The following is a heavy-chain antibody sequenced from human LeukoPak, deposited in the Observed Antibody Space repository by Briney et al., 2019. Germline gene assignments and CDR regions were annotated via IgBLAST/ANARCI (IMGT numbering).Heavy chain of an antibody. Sequence: GGSLRLSCAASGFSFDDYGLTWGRQAPGKGLEWVSGINWNGDSTDYADSVKGRFTISRDNAKNSLYLQMNSLRAEDTALYYCARDLRVVITGSFDSWGQGTLVTVSS. CDR3: ARDLRVVITGSFDS. CDR2: INWNGDST. CDR1: GFSFDDYG. D-gene: IGHD3-22*01. J-gene: IGHJ4*02. V-gene: IGHV3-20*04.